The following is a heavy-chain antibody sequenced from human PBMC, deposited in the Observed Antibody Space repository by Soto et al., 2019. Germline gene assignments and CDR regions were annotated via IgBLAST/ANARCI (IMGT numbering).Heavy chain of an antibody. V-gene: IGHV4-31*03. CDR3: ARDSDGDYLGIFDY. J-gene: IGHJ4*02. D-gene: IGHD4-17*01. Sequence: SETLSLTCTVSGGSISSGGYYWSWIRQHPGKGLEWIGYIYYSGSTYYNPSLKSRVTISVDTSKNQFSLKLSSVTAADTAVYYCARDSDGDYLGIFDYWGQGTLVTVSS. CDR1: GGSISSGGYY. CDR2: IYYSGST.